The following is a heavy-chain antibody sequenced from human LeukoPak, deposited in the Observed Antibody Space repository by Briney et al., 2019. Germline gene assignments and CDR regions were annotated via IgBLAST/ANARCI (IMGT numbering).Heavy chain of an antibody. J-gene: IGHJ4*02. V-gene: IGHV3-23*01. CDR3: AKEGGIYSSSSAGFDY. D-gene: IGHD6-6*01. CDR2: ISGSGGST. Sequence: PGGSLRLSCAASGFTFSSYAMSWVRQAPGKGLEWVSAISGSGGSTYYADSVKGRFTISRDNSKNTLYLQMNSLRAEDTAVYYCAKEGGIYSSSSAGFDYWGQGTLVTVSS. CDR1: GFTFSSYA.